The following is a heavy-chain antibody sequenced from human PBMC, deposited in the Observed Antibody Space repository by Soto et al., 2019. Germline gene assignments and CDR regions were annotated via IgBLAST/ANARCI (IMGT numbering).Heavy chain of an antibody. V-gene: IGHV4-4*07. CDR1: GCSISSYY. J-gene: IGHJ4*02. D-gene: IGHD6-13*01. CDR2: IHTTDGT. CDR3: ARALSSAAGLYFDF. Sequence: PSETLSLTCTVSGCSISSYYWSWIRQPAGKGMEWIGRIHTTDGTKYNPSLKSRVTMSIDTSNNQFSLKLSSLTAADTAVYYCARALSSAAGLYFDFWGQGTLVTVSS.